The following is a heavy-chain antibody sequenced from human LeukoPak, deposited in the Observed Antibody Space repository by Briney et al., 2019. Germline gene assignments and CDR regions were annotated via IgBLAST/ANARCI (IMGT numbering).Heavy chain of an antibody. Sequence: SETLSLTCTVSGGSISSYYWSWIRQPPGKGLEWIGYIYYSGSTNYNPSLKSRVTISVDTSKNQLSLKLSSVTAADTAVYYCARTITMVRGVILPDWFDPLGQGTLVTVSS. J-gene: IGHJ5*02. V-gene: IGHV4-59*01. CDR3: ARTITMVRGVILPDWFDP. CDR1: GGSISSYY. D-gene: IGHD3-10*01. CDR2: IYYSGST.